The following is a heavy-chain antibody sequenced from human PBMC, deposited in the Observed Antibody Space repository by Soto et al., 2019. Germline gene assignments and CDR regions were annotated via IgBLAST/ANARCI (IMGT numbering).Heavy chain of an antibody. J-gene: IGHJ5*02. CDR2: IYYSGST. CDR3: PSLGAYNRSLDP. V-gene: IGHV4-59*08. D-gene: IGHD5-12*01. Sequence: PSETLSLTCTVSGGSISSYYWSWIRQPPGKGLEWTGYIYYSGSTNYNPSLKSRVTISVDTSKNQFSLKGSSGTAADTALYYCPSLGAYNRSLDPWGPGILVPASP. CDR1: GGSISSYY.